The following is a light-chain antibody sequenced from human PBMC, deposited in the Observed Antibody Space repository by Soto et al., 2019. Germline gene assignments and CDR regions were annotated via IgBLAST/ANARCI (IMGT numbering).Light chain of an antibody. Sequence: VLTQPPSASGSPGQSVAISCTGTSSDVGGYDYVSWYQQHPGKAPKLMIYDVSKRPSGVPDRFSGSKSGNTASLTVSGLQAEDEADYYCSSYAGTYIVFGTGTKVTVL. CDR3: SSYAGTYIV. V-gene: IGLV2-8*01. CDR1: SSDVGGYDY. CDR2: DVS. J-gene: IGLJ1*01.